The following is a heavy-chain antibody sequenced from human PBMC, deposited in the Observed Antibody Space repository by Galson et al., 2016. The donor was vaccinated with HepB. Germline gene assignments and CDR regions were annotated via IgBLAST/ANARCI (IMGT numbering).Heavy chain of an antibody. Sequence: MNWVRQAPGKGPEWVSTVSGSAGSTYYADSVKGRFTVSRDSSKNTLYLQMNSLGADDTAVYYCAKTSEDFWSGYYTRMGQFDYWGQGTLVTVSS. CDR2: VSGSAGST. J-gene: IGHJ4*02. V-gene: IGHV3-23*01. CDR3: AKTSEDFWSGYYTRMGQFDY. D-gene: IGHD3-3*01.